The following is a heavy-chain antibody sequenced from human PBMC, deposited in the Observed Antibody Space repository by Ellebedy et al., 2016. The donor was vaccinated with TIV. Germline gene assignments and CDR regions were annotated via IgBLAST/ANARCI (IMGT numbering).Heavy chain of an antibody. J-gene: IGHJ4*02. V-gene: IGHV1-69*04. D-gene: IGHD5-24*01. CDR3: ARWDGYDEKFQGPFDR. CDR2: MDPRLGTV. CDR1: GDTFSNHA. Sequence: AASVKVSCKASGDTFSNHAFNWVRQAPGQELEWMGRMDPRLGTVEYAQKFQGRVTITADKSTSTAYIELSSLRSDDTAVYYCARWDGYDEKFQGPFDRWGQGTLVTVSS.